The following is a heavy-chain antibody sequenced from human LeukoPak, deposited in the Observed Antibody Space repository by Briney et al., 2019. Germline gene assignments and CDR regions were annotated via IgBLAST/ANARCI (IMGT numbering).Heavy chain of an antibody. D-gene: IGHD3-3*01. CDR3: ARLTLGFWSGYPTFDY. CDR2: IYYSGST. CDR1: GGSISSYY. J-gene: IGHJ4*02. Sequence: SETLSLTCTVSGGSISSYYWSWIRQPPGKGLEWIGYIYYSGSTNYNPSLKSRVTISVDTSKNQFSLKLSSVTAADTAVYYCARLTLGFWSGYPTFDYWGQGTLVTVSS. V-gene: IGHV4-59*08.